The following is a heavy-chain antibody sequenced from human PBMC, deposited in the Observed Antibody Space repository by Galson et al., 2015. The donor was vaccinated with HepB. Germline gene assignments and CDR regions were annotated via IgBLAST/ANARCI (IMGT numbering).Heavy chain of an antibody. CDR1: GFTFSSYG. J-gene: IGHJ5*02. CDR3: AREFAYYDFWSGYPDGLNWFDP. CDR2: IWYDGSNK. D-gene: IGHD3-3*01. V-gene: IGHV3-33*01. Sequence: SLRLSCAASGFTFSSYGMHWVRQAPGKGLEWVAVIWYDGSNKYYADSVKGRLTISRDNSKNTLYLQMNSLRAEDTAVYYCAREFAYYDFWSGYPDGLNWFDPWGQGTLVTVSS.